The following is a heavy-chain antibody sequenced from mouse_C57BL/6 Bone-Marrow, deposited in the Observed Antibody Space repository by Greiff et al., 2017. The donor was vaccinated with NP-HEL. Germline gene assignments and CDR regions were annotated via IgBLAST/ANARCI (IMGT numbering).Heavy chain of an antibody. J-gene: IGHJ4*01. Sequence: EVQLQQSGPELVKPGASVKISCKASGYTFTDYYMNWVKQSHGKSLEWIGDINPNNGGTSYNQKFKGKATLTVDKSSSTAYMELRSLTSEDSAVYYCARRSNCYWGQGASVTVSS. V-gene: IGHV1-26*01. CDR3: ARRSNCY. CDR2: INPNNGGT. CDR1: GYTFTDYY. D-gene: IGHD4-1*01.